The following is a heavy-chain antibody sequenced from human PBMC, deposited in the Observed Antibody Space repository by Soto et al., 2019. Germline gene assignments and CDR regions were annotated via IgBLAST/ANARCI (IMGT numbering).Heavy chain of an antibody. CDR2: LYYGGST. CDR3: ARQLPVGATSWFDP. D-gene: IGHD1-26*01. Sequence: SETLSLTCSVSGGSINSDDSFWGWVRQSPGKGLEWIGSLYYGGSTFYDPSLKSRVTISLDTSKNQFSLRLTSVTAADTAIYYCARQLPVGATSWFDPWGQGTLVTVSS. V-gene: IGHV4-39*01. CDR1: GGSINSDDSF. J-gene: IGHJ5*02.